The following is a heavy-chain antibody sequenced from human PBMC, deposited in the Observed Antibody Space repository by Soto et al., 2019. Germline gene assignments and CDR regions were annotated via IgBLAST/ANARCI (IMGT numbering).Heavy chain of an antibody. Sequence: ASVKVSCKASGYTFTGYYMHWVRQAPGQGLEWMGWINPNSGGTNYAQKFQGRVTMTRDTSISTAYMELSRLRSDDTAVYYCARDMDTAMVTGAFDIWRQGTMVTVSS. D-gene: IGHD5-18*01. CDR2: INPNSGGT. V-gene: IGHV1-2*02. J-gene: IGHJ3*02. CDR3: ARDMDTAMVTGAFDI. CDR1: GYTFTGYY.